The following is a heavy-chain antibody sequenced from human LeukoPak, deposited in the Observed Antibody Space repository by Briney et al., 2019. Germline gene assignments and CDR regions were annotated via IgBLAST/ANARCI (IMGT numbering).Heavy chain of an antibody. CDR2: ISSSSSYI. D-gene: IGHD3-10*01. J-gene: IGHJ6*03. CDR1: GFTFSSYS. CDR3: ARGGIYYGSGSYYTSTYYYYMDV. V-gene: IGHV3-21*01. Sequence: MAGGSLRLSCAASGFTFSSYSMNWVRQAPGKGLEWVSSISSSSSYIYYADSVKGRFTISRDNAKNSLYLQMNSLRAEDTAVYYCARGGIYYGSGSYYTSTYYYYMDVWGKGTTVTISS.